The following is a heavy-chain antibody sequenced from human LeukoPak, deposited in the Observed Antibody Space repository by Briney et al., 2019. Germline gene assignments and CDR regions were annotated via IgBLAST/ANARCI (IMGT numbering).Heavy chain of an antibody. CDR3: ARGGKYTVTTLDY. Sequence: PSETLSLTCAVYGGSFSGYYWSWIRQPPGKGLEWIGEINHSGSTNYNPSLKSRVTISVDTSKNQFSLKLSSVTAADTAVYYCARGGKYTVTTLDYWGQGTLVTVSS. CDR1: GGSFSGYY. D-gene: IGHD4-17*01. J-gene: IGHJ4*02. V-gene: IGHV4-34*01. CDR2: INHSGST.